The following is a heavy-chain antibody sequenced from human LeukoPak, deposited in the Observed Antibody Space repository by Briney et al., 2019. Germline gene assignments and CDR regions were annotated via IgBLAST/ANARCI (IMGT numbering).Heavy chain of an antibody. D-gene: IGHD3-10*01. J-gene: IGHJ4*02. Sequence: GGSLRLSCAASGFTFSDYYMSWIRQAPGKGLEWVSYISSSGSTKYYADSVKGRFTISRDNAKNSYLQVNSLRAEDTAVYYCARDGHAYGRGSPHYWGQGTLVTVSS. V-gene: IGHV3-11*01. CDR3: ARDGHAYGRGSPHY. CDR2: ISSSGSTK. CDR1: GFTFSDYY.